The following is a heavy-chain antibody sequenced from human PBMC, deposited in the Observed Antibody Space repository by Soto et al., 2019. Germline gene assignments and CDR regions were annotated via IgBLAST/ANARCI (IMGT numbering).Heavy chain of an antibody. Sequence: QVQLVESGGGVVQPGRSLRLSCAASGFIFSSYGMHWVRQAPGKGLEWVAVISYDGSSKYYADSVKGRFTISRDNSESTLHLKMNSLRAEDTAMYYCAKGGEYQLLRIYFDYWGQGTPVTVSS. CDR1: GFIFSSYG. CDR2: ISYDGSSK. V-gene: IGHV3-30*18. D-gene: IGHD2-2*01. CDR3: AKGGEYQLLRIYFDY. J-gene: IGHJ4*02.